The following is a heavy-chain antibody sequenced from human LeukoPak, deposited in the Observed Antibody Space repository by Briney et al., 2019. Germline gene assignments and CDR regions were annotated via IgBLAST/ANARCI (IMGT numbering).Heavy chain of an antibody. CDR2: INPSGCST. D-gene: IGHD6-19*01. Sequence: ASVKVSCKASGYTFTSYYMHWVRQAPGQGLEWMGIINPSGCSTSYAQKFQGRVTMTRETSTSTVYMELSSLRSEDTAVYYCARDSGGWHPFDNWGKGTLVTVSS. V-gene: IGHV1-46*01. CDR3: ARDSGGWHPFDN. J-gene: IGHJ4*02. CDR1: GYTFTSYY.